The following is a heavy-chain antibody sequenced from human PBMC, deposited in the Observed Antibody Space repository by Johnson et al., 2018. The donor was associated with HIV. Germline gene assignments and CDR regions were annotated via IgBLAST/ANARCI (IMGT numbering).Heavy chain of an antibody. V-gene: IGHV3-20*04. Sequence: VQLVESGGGLVQPGGSLRLSCAASGFTFSSYAMSWVRQAPGKGLEWVSGINWNGGSTSYRESVMGRFTISRDNAKNSLYLQMNSLRAEDTALYYCARVAYYSDSSGVFRSKAFDIWGQGTMVTVAS. D-gene: IGHD3-22*01. J-gene: IGHJ3*02. CDR3: ARVAYYSDSSGVFRSKAFDI. CDR2: INWNGGST. CDR1: GFTFSSYA.